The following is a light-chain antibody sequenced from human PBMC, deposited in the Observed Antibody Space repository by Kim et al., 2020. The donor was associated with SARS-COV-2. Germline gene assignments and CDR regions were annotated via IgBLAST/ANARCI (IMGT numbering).Light chain of an antibody. CDR2: DNN. CDR1: SSNIGNNY. CDR3: GTWDSSLSAL. Sequence: PGQMVTISCSGSSSNIGNNYVSWYQQLPGTAPKLLIYDNNKRPSGIPDRFSGSKSGTSATLGISGLQTGDEADYYCGTWDSSLSALFGGGTQLTVL. J-gene: IGLJ2*01. V-gene: IGLV1-51*01.